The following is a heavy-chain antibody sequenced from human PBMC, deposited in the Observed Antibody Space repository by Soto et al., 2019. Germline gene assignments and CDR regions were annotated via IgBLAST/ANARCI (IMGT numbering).Heavy chain of an antibody. Sequence: VQLVESGGGLVKPGGSLRLSCAASGFTFSSYTMNWVRQAPGKGLEWVSSISSSTSYIYYADSLKGRFTISRDNAKNSLYLQMNSLRAEDTAVYYCARDRRDGYTFDYWGQGTLVIVSS. CDR1: GFTFSSYT. V-gene: IGHV3-21*01. J-gene: IGHJ4*02. CDR3: ARDRRDGYTFDY. CDR2: ISSSTSYI. D-gene: IGHD5-12*01.